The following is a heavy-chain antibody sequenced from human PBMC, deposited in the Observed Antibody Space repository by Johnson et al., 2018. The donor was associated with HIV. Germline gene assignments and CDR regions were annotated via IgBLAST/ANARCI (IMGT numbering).Heavy chain of an antibody. CDR1: GFNVSSNY. Sequence: VQLVESGGGLVQPGGSLRLSCAASGFNVSSNYMSWVRQAPGKGLEWVSVIYSGGSTKYADSVKGRFTISRDNSNNTLYLQMNSLRAEDTAVYYCARDTGGGEPYDIWGQGTMVTVSS. V-gene: IGHV3-66*02. CDR3: ARDTGGGEPYDI. J-gene: IGHJ3*02. D-gene: IGHD2-21*01. CDR2: IYSGGST.